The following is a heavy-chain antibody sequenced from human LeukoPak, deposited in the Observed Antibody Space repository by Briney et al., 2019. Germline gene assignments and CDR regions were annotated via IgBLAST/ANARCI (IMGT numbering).Heavy chain of an antibody. J-gene: IGHJ3*02. CDR3: AKGFLTYYYDSSGYKDAFDI. CDR1: GFTFDDYA. V-gene: IGHV3-43*02. Sequence: PGGSLRLSCAASGFTFDDYAMHWVRQAPGKGLEWVSLISGDGGSTYYADSVKGRFTISRDNSKNSLYLQMNSLRTEDTALYYCAKGFLTYYYDSSGYKDAFDIWGQGTMVTVSS. CDR2: ISGDGGST. D-gene: IGHD3-22*01.